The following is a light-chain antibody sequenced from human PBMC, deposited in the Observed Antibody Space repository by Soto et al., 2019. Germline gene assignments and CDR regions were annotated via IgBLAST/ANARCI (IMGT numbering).Light chain of an antibody. J-gene: IGKJ4*01. CDR3: QQYGTSPPT. Sequence: EIVLTQSPGTLSLSPGERATLSCRASQSVSNNYLAWYQQKPGQAPRLPFYDTSSRATGIPNMFSGSGSGTDFTLTISILEPEDFAVYYCQQYGTSPPTCGGGTKVDIK. CDR2: DTS. V-gene: IGKV3-20*01. CDR1: QSVSNNY.